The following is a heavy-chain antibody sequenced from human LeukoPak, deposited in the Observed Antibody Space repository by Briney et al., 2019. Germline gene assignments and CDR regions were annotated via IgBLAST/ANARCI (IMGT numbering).Heavy chain of an antibody. CDR1: GFTFSRYG. CDR2: TSGSSGSTI. Sequence: GGSLRLSCKASGFTFSRYGMNWVRQAPGRGLEWLSYTSGSSGSTIYYAQSVRGRFTISRDDAKNTLYLQMNSLRADDTAVYFCARDTIQWLRYSYFDYWGQGVLVTASS. CDR3: ARDTIQWLRYSYFDY. D-gene: IGHD5-12*01. V-gene: IGHV3-48*01. J-gene: IGHJ4*02.